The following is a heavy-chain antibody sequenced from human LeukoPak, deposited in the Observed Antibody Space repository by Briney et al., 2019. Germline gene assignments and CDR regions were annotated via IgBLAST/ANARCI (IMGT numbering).Heavy chain of an antibody. V-gene: IGHV3-23*01. D-gene: IGHD3-10*01. J-gene: IGHJ4*02. CDR2: ISGDGVT. CDR1: EFSFITYD. CDR3: AKGPNFGSWRAVHY. Sequence: GGSLRLSCAASEFSFITYDLSWVRQTLEKGLEWVSTISGDGVTFYADSVKGRFTISRDKSKNTLYLQMNSLRTDDTAIYYGAKGPNFGSWRAVHYWGQGSLVTVSS.